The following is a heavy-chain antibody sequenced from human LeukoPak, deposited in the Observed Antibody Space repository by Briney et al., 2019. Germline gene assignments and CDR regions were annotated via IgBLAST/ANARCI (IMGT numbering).Heavy chain of an antibody. CDR1: GYTFTTYA. D-gene: IGHD3-10*01. CDR2: INTNTGNP. V-gene: IGHV7-4-1*02. Sequence: ASVKVSCKASGYTFTTYAMNWVRQAPGQGLEWMGWINTNTGNPTYAQGFTGRFVFSLDTSVSTAYLQISSLKADDTAVYYCARANLWFGELGWIDPWGQGTLVTVSS. CDR3: ARANLWFGELGWIDP. J-gene: IGHJ5*02.